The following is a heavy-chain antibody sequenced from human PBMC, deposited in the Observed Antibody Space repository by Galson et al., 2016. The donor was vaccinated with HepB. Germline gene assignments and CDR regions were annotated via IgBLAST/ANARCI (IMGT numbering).Heavy chain of an antibody. Sequence: SETLSLTCAVSGGSISDSRWWTWVRQPPGKGLEWIGQVYHSGTTNYKPSLKSRLTISKDKSKNQFSLKLTSVTAADTAVYYCAAGGTVWGQGTLVTVSS. CDR1: GGSISDSRW. CDR3: AAGGTV. J-gene: IGHJ4*02. V-gene: IGHV4-4*02. D-gene: IGHD1-1*01. CDR2: VYHSGTT.